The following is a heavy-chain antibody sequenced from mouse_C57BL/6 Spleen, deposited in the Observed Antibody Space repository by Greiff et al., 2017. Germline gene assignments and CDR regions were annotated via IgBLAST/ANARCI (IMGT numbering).Heavy chain of an antibody. V-gene: IGHV1-69*01. CDR1: GYTFPSYW. D-gene: IGHD2-4*01. Sequence: VQLQQPGAELVMPGASVKLSCKASGYTFPSYWLHWVKQRPGQGLEWIGEIDPSDSYTNYNQKFKGKSTLTVDKSSSTAYMQLSSLTSEDSAVYYWARRSSYDYDWGYAMDYWGQGTSVTVSS. J-gene: IGHJ4*01. CDR2: IDPSDSYT. CDR3: ARRSSYDYDWGYAMDY.